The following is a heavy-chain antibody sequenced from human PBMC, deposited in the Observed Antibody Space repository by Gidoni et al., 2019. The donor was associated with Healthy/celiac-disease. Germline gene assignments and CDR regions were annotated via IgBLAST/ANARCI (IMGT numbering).Heavy chain of an antibody. D-gene: IGHD2-15*01. J-gene: IGHJ1*01. CDR1: GGSFRGYY. CDR2: INHSGST. CDR3: ARPAGGYCSGGSCYRFQH. V-gene: IGHV4-34*01. Sequence: QVQLQQWGAGLLKPSETLSLTCAVYGGSFRGYYWSWIRQPPGKGLEWIGEINHSGSTNYNPSLKSRVTISVDTSKNQFSLKLSSVTAADTAVYYCARPAGGYCSGGSCYRFQHWGQGTLVTVSS.